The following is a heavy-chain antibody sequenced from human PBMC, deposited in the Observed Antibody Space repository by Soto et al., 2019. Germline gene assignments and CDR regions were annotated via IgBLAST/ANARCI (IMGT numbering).Heavy chain of an antibody. CDR1: GFTFTSYA. Sequence: QVHLVQSGPEVKKPGASVKVSCKASGFTFTSYAITWVRQAPGQGLEWMGWISAYNGNTNYAHNLRGRVTMTTDTSTSTPDMELGSLTSDDTAVYYCARDFTGGAPDGVDSWGQGTLVIVSS. D-gene: IGHD1-26*01. CDR2: ISAYNGNT. CDR3: ARDFTGGAPDGVDS. V-gene: IGHV1-18*01. J-gene: IGHJ4*02.